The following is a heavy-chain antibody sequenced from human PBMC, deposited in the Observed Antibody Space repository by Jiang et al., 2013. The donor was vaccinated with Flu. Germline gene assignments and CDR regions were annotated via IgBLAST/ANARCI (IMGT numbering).Heavy chain of an antibody. CDR2: ISYDGDNK. Sequence: VQLLESGGGVVQPGRSLRLSCAASGFTFSSYAMHWVRQAPGKGLEWVAVISYDGDNKYYADSVKGRFTISRDNSKNRLYLQMNSLRAEDTAVYYCARDPGGCSSTSCFDNWF. J-gene: IGHJ5*01. CDR3: ARDPGGCSSTSCFDNWF. V-gene: IGHV3-30-3*01. D-gene: IGHD2-2*01. CDR1: GFTFSSYA.